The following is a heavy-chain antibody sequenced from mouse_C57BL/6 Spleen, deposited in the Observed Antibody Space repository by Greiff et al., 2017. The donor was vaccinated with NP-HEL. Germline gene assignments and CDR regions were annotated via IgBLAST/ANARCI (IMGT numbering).Heavy chain of an antibody. CDR2: IWSGGST. J-gene: IGHJ2*01. D-gene: IGHD2-5*01. CDR3: ARFYSNYYFDY. CDR1: GFSLTSYG. Sequence: VKLVESGPGLVQPSQSLSITCTVSGFSLTSYGVHWVRQSPGKGLEWLGVIWSGGSTDYYAAFISRLSISKDNSKSQVFFKMNSLQADDTAIYYCARFYSNYYFDYWGQGTTLTVSS. V-gene: IGHV2-2*01.